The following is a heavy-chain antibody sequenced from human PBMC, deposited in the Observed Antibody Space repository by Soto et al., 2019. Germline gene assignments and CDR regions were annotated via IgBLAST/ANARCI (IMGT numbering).Heavy chain of an antibody. CDR1: GGSISSYY. J-gene: IGHJ5*02. CDR2: IYTSGST. V-gene: IGHV4-4*07. Sequence: PSETLSLTCTVSGGSISSYYWSWIRQPAGKGLEWIGRIYTSGSTNYNPSLKIRVTMSVDTSKNQFSLKLSSVTAADTAVYYCARVLTFGSSIRWFDPWGQGTLVTVSS. CDR3: ARVLTFGSSIRWFDP. D-gene: IGHD3-16*01.